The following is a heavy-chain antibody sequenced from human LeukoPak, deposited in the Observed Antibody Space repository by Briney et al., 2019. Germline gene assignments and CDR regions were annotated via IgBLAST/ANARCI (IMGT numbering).Heavy chain of an antibody. CDR3: ARDVTRQVMDV. CDR2: VYHSGST. V-gene: IGHV4-34*01. Sequence: KPSETLSLTCAVYGGSFSGYYWSWIRQPPGKGLEWIGEVYHSGSTSYNPSLLSRVTISVDKSKNQFSLEMRSVTAADTAVYYCARDVTRQVMDVWGQGTTVTVSS. D-gene: IGHD2-15*01. CDR1: GGSFSGYY. J-gene: IGHJ6*02.